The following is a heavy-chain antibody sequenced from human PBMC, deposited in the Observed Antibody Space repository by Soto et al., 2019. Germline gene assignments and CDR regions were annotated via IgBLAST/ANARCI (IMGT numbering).Heavy chain of an antibody. CDR1: GYSFTSYG. CDR2: IIPYNGDT. J-gene: IGHJ4*02. D-gene: IGHD3-16*01. CDR3: ARDRGPTGVFDY. V-gene: IGHV1-18*01. Sequence: QVPLVQSGAEVKKPGASVKVSCKTSGYSFTSYGISWVRQAPGQGPEWMGWIIPYNGDTNYAQKFQGRVTMTTDTSTTSAHMELRSLRSDDTAMYYCARDRGPTGVFDYWGQGTLVTVSS.